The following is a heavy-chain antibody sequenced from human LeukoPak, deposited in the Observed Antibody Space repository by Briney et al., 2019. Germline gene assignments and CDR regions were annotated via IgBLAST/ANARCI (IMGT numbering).Heavy chain of an antibody. CDR2: ISYSGST. V-gene: IGHV4-59*01. CDR3: ARALNCGGDCSLDS. Sequence: PSETLSLTCTVSGGSISSYYWSWIRQPPGKGLEWIGYISYSGSTNYNPSLKSRVTISVDTSKNQFSLKLNSVTAADTAVYYCARALNCGGDCSLDSWGQGTLVTVSS. CDR1: GGSISSYY. J-gene: IGHJ4*02. D-gene: IGHD2-21*02.